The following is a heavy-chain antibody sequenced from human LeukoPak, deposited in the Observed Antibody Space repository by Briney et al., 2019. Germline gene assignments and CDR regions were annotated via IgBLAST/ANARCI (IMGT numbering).Heavy chain of an antibody. CDR1: GGSISSSSYY. CDR2: IYYSGNT. J-gene: IGHJ3*02. D-gene: IGHD3-22*01. Sequence: SETLSLTCTVSGGSISSSSYYWAWIRQPPGKGPEWIASIYYSGNTYYKSSLKSRVTIAVDTSKNQFSLKLNSVTAADTAVYYCARESYYDSSGYSHDAFDIWGQGTMVTVSS. CDR3: ARESYYDSSGYSHDAFDI. V-gene: IGHV4-39*07.